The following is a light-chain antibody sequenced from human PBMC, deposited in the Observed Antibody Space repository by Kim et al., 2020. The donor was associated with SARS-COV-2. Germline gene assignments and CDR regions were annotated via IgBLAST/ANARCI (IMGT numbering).Light chain of an antibody. V-gene: IGLV1-51*01. J-gene: IGLJ1*01. CDR2: DNN. Sequence: QKVTISCSGSSPNIGNNYVSWYQQLPGTAPKLLIYDNNKRPSGIPDRFSGSKSGTSATLGITGLQTGDEADYYCGTWDSSLSAFYVFGTGTKVTVL. CDR1: SPNIGNNY. CDR3: GTWDSSLSAFYV.